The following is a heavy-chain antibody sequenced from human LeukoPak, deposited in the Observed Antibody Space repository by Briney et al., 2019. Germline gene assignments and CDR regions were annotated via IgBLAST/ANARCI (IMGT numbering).Heavy chain of an antibody. CDR1: GFTFSTYW. V-gene: IGHV3-21*01. D-gene: IGHD3-10*01. Sequence: GGSLRLSCAASGFTFSTYWMTWVRQAPGKGLEWVSSISSSSSYIYYADSVKGRFTISRDNAKNSLYLQMNSLRAEDTAVYYCARDLGYYGSGSYYNELYYGMDVWGQGTTVTVSS. J-gene: IGHJ6*02. CDR3: ARDLGYYGSGSYYNELYYGMDV. CDR2: ISSSSSYI.